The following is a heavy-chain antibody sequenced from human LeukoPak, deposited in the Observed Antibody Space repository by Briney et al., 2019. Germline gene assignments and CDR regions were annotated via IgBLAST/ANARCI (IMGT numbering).Heavy chain of an antibody. D-gene: IGHD3-3*01. V-gene: IGHV4-59*08. CDR3: ARHRATIFGVVSWFDP. CDR2: IYYSGST. J-gene: IGHJ5*02. Sequence: SETLSLTGTVSGGSISSYYWSWIRQPPGKGREWIGYIYYSGSTNYNPSLKSRVTISVDTSKNQFSLRLSSVTAADTAVYYCARHRATIFGVVSWFDPWGQGTLVTVSS. CDR1: GGSISSYY.